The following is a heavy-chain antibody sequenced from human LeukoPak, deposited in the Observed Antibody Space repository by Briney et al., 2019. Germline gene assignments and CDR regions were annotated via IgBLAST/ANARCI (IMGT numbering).Heavy chain of an antibody. J-gene: IGHJ4*02. V-gene: IGHV1-8*01. CDR1: GYTFTSYD. D-gene: IGHD3-10*01. Sequence: ASVKVSCKASGYTFTSYDINWVRQATGQGLEGMGWMNPNSGDTVYVQKFQGRVTMTRDTSISTAYMELSSLRSEDTAVYYCARGGFGSGSYSDYWGQGTLVTVSS. CDR2: MNPNSGDT. CDR3: ARGGFGSGSYSDY.